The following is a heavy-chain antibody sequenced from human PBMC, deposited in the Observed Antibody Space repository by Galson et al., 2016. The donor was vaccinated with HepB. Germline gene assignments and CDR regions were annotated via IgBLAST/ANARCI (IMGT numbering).Heavy chain of an antibody. Sequence: ETLSLTCTVSGGSISSYYWSWIRQPPGQGLEWIGYIYYSGSTSYNPSFKSRVTISVDTSKSQFSLKLKSVTAADTAVYYCARDRDSSSYYSLDYWGQGTPVTVSS. J-gene: IGHJ4*02. CDR2: IYYSGST. CDR3: ARDRDSSSYYSLDY. CDR1: GGSISSYY. D-gene: IGHD3-22*01. V-gene: IGHV4-59*01.